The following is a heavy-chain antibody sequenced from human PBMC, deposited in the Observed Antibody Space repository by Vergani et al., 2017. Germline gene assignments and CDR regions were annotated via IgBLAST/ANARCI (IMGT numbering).Heavy chain of an antibody. V-gene: IGHV3-23*01. D-gene: IGHD3-3*01. CDR3: AKDPHYDFWSGYYNYYYYYGMDV. Sequence: EVQLLESGGGLVQPGGSLRLSCAASGFTFSSYAMSWVRQAPGKGLEWVSAISGSGVRRYYAASGKGRFTISRKNSKNTLYLQMNSLRAEDTAVYDCAKDPHYDFWSGYYNYYYYYGMDVWGQGTTVTVSS. J-gene: IGHJ6*02. CDR1: GFTFSSYA. CDR2: ISGSGVRR.